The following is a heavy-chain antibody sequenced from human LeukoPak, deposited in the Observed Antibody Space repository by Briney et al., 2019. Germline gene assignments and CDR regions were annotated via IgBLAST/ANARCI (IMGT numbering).Heavy chain of an antibody. CDR3: AKVDSSSWGNYYYYMDV. CDR2: IRYDGSHK. D-gene: IGHD6-13*01. Sequence: GGSLRLSCAASGFSFSSYGMHWVRQAPGKGLEWVAFIRYDGSHKYYADSVKGRFTISRDNSKNTLYLQMNSLRAEDKDVYYCAKVDSSSWGNYYYYMDVWGKGTTVTVSS. J-gene: IGHJ6*03. V-gene: IGHV3-30*02. CDR1: GFSFSSYG.